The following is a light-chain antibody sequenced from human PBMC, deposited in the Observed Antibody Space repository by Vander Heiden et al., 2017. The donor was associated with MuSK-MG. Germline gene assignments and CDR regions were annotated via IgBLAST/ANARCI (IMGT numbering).Light chain of an antibody. CDR1: QSVLYSSNNKNY. Sequence: EIGMTQSPYSLAVSLGERATINCKSSQSVLYSSNNKNYLAWYQQKPGQPPKLLIYWASTRESGVPDRFSGSGSGTDFTLTISSLQAEDVAVYYCQQYYSTPITFGQGTRLEIK. CDR2: WAS. V-gene: IGKV4-1*01. CDR3: QQYYSTPIT. J-gene: IGKJ5*01.